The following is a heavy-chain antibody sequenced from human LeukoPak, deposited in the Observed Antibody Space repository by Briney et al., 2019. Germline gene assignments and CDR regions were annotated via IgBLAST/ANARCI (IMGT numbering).Heavy chain of an antibody. V-gene: IGHV3-23*01. CDR1: GFPFISYA. CDR3: AREYNYGYYFDS. J-gene: IGHJ4*02. CDR2: ISGSGGST. Sequence: GSLSLSCAASGFPFISYATSWVRQAPGKGLEWVSAISGSGGSTYYADSVKGRFTISRDNSKNTLYLQMNSLRAEDTAVYYCAREYNYGYYFDSWGQGTLVTVSS. D-gene: IGHD2/OR15-2a*01.